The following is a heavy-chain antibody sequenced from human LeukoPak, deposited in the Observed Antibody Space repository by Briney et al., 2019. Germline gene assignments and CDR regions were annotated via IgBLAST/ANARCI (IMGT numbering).Heavy chain of an antibody. V-gene: IGHV3-30*04. J-gene: IGHJ5*02. Sequence: GGSLRLSCVASGFRFSRYDMHWVRQAPGKGLEWVAVISYDGRSKIYADSVKGRLTISRDNSKNTLYLQMNSPRTEDTAVYYCARAAAETGAFRDNWFDPWGQGTLVTVSS. D-gene: IGHD6-19*01. CDR3: ARAAAETGAFRDNWFDP. CDR1: GFRFSRYD. CDR2: ISYDGRSK.